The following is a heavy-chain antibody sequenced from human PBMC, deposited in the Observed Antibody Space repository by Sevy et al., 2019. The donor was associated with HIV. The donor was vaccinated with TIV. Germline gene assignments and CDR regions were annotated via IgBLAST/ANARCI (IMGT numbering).Heavy chain of an antibody. Sequence: ASVKVSCKASGGTFSSYAISWVRQAPGQGLEWMGGIIPIFGTANYAQKFQGRVTLTADKSTSTAYMELRSLRSEDTAVYYRARGVTKVTTVDYYYYLDVWGKGTTVTVSS. J-gene: IGHJ6*03. CDR2: IIPIFGTA. CDR3: ARGVTKVTTVDYYYYLDV. CDR1: GGTFSSYA. V-gene: IGHV1-69*06. D-gene: IGHD4-4*01.